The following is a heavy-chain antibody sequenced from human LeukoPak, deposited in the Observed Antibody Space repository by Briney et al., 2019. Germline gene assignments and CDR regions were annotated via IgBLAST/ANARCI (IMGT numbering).Heavy chain of an antibody. CDR3: AKDFTSSSSFMDV. D-gene: IGHD6-13*01. Sequence: PGGSLRLSCAASGFTFDDYAMHWVRQAPGKGLEWVSGISWNSGSIGYADSVKGRFTISRDNAKNSLYLQMNSLRAEDTALYYCAKDFTSSSSFMDVWGKGTTVTISS. J-gene: IGHJ6*03. CDR2: ISWNSGSI. V-gene: IGHV3-9*01. CDR1: GFTFDDYA.